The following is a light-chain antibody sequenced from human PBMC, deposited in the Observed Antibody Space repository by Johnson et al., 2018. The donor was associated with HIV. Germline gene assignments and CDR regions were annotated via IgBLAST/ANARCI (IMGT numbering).Light chain of an antibody. V-gene: IGLV1-51*02. CDR2: QTN. CDR1: SSNIGNNY. J-gene: IGLJ1*01. CDR3: GTWDSSLNVEV. Sequence: QSILTQPPSMSAAPGQKVTISCSGSSSNIGNNYVSWYQQLPGTAPKVLIYQTNKRPSGIPDRISGSKSGTSATLGIAGLQTGDEADYYCGTWDSSLNVEVFGTGTRVTVL.